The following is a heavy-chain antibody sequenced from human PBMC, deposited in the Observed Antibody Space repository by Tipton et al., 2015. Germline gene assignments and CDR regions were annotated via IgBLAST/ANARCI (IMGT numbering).Heavy chain of an antibody. CDR3: ARFRFDYFDY. V-gene: IGHV4-59*01. J-gene: IGHJ4*01. CDR2: IYYSGST. CDR1: GGSIRTYY. Sequence: LRLSCTVSGGSIRTYYWVWIRQPPGKGLEWIGYIYYSGSTKYSPSLKSRVTISVDSSKTQLSLKLRSVTAVDTAVYYCARFRFDYFDYWGHGTLVTVSS. D-gene: IGHD3-3*01.